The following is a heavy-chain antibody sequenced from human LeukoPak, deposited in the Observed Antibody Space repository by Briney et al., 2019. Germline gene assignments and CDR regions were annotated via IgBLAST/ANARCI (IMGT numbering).Heavy chain of an antibody. CDR3: ARDRWELLSNSYHYCGLDV. V-gene: IGHV3-7*01. CDR2: IKQDGSEK. J-gene: IGHJ6*02. CDR1: GFTFSNYW. D-gene: IGHD2-15*01. Sequence: GGSLRLSCAASGFTFSNYWMSWVRQPPGKGLEWVANIKQDGSEKCYVDSVKGRFTISRDNAKNSLYLKMNSLRAEDTAVYYCARDRWELLSNSYHYCGLDVWGQGTTVTVSS.